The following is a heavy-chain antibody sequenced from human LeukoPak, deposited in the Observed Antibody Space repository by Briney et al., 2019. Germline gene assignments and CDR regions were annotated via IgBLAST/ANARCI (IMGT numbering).Heavy chain of an antibody. CDR2: ISVGGAET. D-gene: IGHD2-8*01. CDR3: AILNLGEMAYFDL. V-gene: IGHV3-23*01. Sequence: QPGGSLRLSCEDSGIIFSSYVMGWVRQAPGKGLQWVASISVGGAETFTTDLVKGRFTISRDNPKNTLYLQMMGLRVEDTAVYYCAILNLGEMAYFDLLGQGTLVIVSS. CDR1: GIIFSSYV. J-gene: IGHJ4*02.